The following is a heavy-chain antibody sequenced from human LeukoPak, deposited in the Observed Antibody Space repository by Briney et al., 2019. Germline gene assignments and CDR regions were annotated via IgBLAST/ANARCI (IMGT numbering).Heavy chain of an antibody. CDR2: ISAYNGNT. D-gene: IGHD4-17*01. CDR1: GYTFTSYA. CDR3: ARDRDYGDYNTQDLFVY. Sequence: ASVKVSCKASGYTFTSYALNWVRQAPGQGLEWMGWISAYNGNTNYAQRLQGRVTMTTDTSTSTVYMELRSLRSDDTAAYYCARDRDYGDYNTQDLFVYWGQGTLVTVSS. V-gene: IGHV1-18*01. J-gene: IGHJ4*02.